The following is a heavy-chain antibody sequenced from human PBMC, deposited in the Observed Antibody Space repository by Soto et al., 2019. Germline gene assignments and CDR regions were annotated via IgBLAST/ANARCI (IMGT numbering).Heavy chain of an antibody. D-gene: IGHD3-3*01. J-gene: IGHJ4*02. CDR1: GGTFSSYA. CDR2: IIPIFGTA. CDR3: ARVNTIFGAVPPDY. V-gene: IGHV1-69*13. Sequence: ASVKVSCKASGGTFSSYAISWVRQAPGQGLEWMGGIIPIFGTANYAQKFQGRVTITADESTSTAYMELSSLRSEDTAVYYCARVNTIFGAVPPDYWGQGTLVTVSS.